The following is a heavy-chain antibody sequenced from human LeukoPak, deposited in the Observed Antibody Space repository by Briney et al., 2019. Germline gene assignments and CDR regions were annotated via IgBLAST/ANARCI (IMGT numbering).Heavy chain of an antibody. Sequence: PGGSLRLSCAASGFTFSSYGMSWVRQAPGKGLEWVSAISGSGGSTYYADSVKGRFTISRDNSKNTLYLQMNSLRAEDTAVYYCAKVNNSSGWYLGRGYYYYYYMDVWGKGTTVTISS. V-gene: IGHV3-23*01. CDR1: GFTFSSYG. CDR3: AKVNNSSGWYLGRGYYYYYYMDV. J-gene: IGHJ6*03. D-gene: IGHD6-19*01. CDR2: ISGSGGST.